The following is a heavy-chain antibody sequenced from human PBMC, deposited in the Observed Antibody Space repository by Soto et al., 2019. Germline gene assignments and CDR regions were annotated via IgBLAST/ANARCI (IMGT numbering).Heavy chain of an antibody. CDR1: GGSISSGGYY. D-gene: IGHD3-10*01. CDR2: IYYSGST. CDR3: ATYEGRWRHWGLGEFDY. Sequence: QVQLQESGPGLVKPSQTLSLTCTVSGGSISSGGYYWSWIRQHPGNGLEWIGYIYYSGSTYYNPSLKSRVTIQVDTSKNQFTLKLSSVTAADTAVYYCATYEGRWRHWGLGEFDYWGQGTLVTVSS. J-gene: IGHJ4*02. V-gene: IGHV4-31*03.